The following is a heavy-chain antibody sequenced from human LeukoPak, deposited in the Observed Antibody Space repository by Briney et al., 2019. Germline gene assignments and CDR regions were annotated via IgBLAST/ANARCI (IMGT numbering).Heavy chain of an antibody. CDR2: ISSSSSYV. Sequence: GGSLRLSCAASGFTFSSHSMNWVRQAPGKGLEWVSSISSSSSYVYYADSVKGRFTISRDNAKNSLYLQMNSLRAEDTAVYYCARDAFSGYYYGGMAFDIWGQGTMVTVSS. CDR1: GFTFSSHS. J-gene: IGHJ3*02. V-gene: IGHV3-21*01. D-gene: IGHD3-22*01. CDR3: ARDAFSGYYYGGMAFDI.